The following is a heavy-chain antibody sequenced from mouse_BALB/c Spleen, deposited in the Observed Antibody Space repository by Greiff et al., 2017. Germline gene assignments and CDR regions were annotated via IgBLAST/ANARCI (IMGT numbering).Heavy chain of an antibody. V-gene: IGHV2-9*02. CDR2: IWAGGST. Sequence: QVQLKESGPGLVAPSQSLSITCTVSGFSLTSYGVHWVRQPPGKGLEWLGVIWAGGSTNYNSALMSRLSISKDNSKSQVFLKMNSLQTDDTAMYYCARHTMITAFAYWGQGTLVTVSA. CDR1: GFSLTSYG. D-gene: IGHD2-4*01. CDR3: ARHTMITAFAY. J-gene: IGHJ3*01.